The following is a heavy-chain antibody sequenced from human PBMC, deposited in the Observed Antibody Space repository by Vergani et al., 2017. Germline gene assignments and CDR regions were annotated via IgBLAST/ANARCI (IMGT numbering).Heavy chain of an antibody. CDR2: IYYSGST. CDR3: ARAIAARRGRYYYGMDG. V-gene: IGHV4-59*01. CDR1: GGSISSYY. D-gene: IGHD6-25*01. Sequence: QVQLQESGPGLVKPSETLSLTCTVSGGSISSYYWSWIRQPPGKGLEWIGYIYYSGSTNYNPSLKSRVTISVDTSKNQFSLKLSSVTAADTAVYYCARAIAARRGRYYYGMDGWGRGATVTVSS. J-gene: IGHJ6*02.